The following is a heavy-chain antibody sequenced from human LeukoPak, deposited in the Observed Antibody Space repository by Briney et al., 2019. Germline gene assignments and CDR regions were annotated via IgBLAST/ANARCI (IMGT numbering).Heavy chain of an antibody. CDR1: GYTFTSYG. V-gene: IGHV1-18*01. CDR3: ARDPSGRLDV. CDR2: ISAYNGNT. J-gene: IGHJ6*02. D-gene: IGHD6-25*01. Sequence: ASVKVSCKGSGYTFTSYGINWVRKAPGQGLEWMGWISAYNGNTNYAQKLQGRVTMSTDTSTSTAYMELRSLRSDDTAVYYCARDPSGRLDVWGQGTTVTVSS.